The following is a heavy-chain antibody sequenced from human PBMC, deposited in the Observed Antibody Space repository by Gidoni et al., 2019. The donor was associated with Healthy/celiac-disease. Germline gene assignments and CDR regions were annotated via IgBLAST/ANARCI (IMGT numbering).Heavy chain of an antibody. CDR1: GGSISSYY. V-gene: IGHV4-59*01. D-gene: IGHD6-13*01. CDR3: ARVTSSSSSYYFDY. Sequence: QVQLQESGPGLVKPSETLSLTCTVSGGSISSYYWSWIRQPPGKGLEWIGYIYYSGSTNYNPSLKSRVTISVDTSKNQFSLKLSSVTAADTAVYYCARVTSSSSSYYFDYWGQGTLVTVSS. CDR2: IYYSGST. J-gene: IGHJ4*02.